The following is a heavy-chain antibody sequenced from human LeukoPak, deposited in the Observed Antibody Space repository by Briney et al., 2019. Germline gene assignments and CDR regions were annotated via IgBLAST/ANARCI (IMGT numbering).Heavy chain of an antibody. CDR3: ARFYGSGELFSYGMDV. CDR1: GGSIISYS. D-gene: IGHD3-10*01. CDR2: IYYIGST. V-gene: IGHV4-59*01. J-gene: IGHJ6*02. Sequence: SETLSLTCTVSGGSIISYSWSWIRQPPGKGLEWIGYIYYIGSTKYNPSLKSRVTISVDMSKNVLSLKLSSVTAADTAVYYCARFYGSGELFSYGMDVWGQGTTVTVSS.